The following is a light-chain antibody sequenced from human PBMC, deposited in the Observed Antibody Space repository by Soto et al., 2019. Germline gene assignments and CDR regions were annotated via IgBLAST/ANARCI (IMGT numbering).Light chain of an antibody. J-gene: IGKJ4*01. V-gene: IGKV3-15*01. CDR1: QSVRSN. CDR3: QQYNNWPPD. CDR2: VAS. Sequence: EIVMTQSPATLSVSPGERATLSCRASQSVRSNLAWYQQKPGQAPRLLIYVASTRATGIPARFSGSGSGTEFTLTISSLQSEDFAVYYCQQYNNWPPDFGGGTKVDIK.